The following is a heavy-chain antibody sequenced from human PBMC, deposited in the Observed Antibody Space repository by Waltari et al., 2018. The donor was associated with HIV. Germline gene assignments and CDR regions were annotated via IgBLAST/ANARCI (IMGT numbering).Heavy chain of an antibody. D-gene: IGHD1-26*01. CDR1: GFTFTNYW. J-gene: IGHJ6*02. V-gene: IGHV3-7*01. Sequence: EVQLMESGGGLVQSGGSLRLSCAASGFTFTNYWMSWVRQTPGKGLEWVAYIKDDGSEKYYMGSVKGRFTISRDNAKKSMFLQMNSLRAEDTAVYYCARIGTFPHNYAIDFWGQGTTVTVSS. CDR2: IKDDGSEK. CDR3: ARIGTFPHNYAIDF.